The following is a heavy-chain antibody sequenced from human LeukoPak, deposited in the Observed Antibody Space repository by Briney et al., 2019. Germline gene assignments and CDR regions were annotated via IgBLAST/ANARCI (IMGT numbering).Heavy chain of an antibody. V-gene: IGHV3-21*01. J-gene: IGHJ4*02. D-gene: IGHD5-12*01. CDR1: GFTFRDHY. Sequence: GGSLRLSCAGSGFTFRDHYMDWVRQAPGKGLEWVSSIDNDGSYIYYADSVKGRFTLSRDNAENSVHLQMISLRAEDTAVYYCATKYSAGWLFDYWGQGTLVTVSS. CDR2: IDNDGSYI. CDR3: ATKYSAGWLFDY.